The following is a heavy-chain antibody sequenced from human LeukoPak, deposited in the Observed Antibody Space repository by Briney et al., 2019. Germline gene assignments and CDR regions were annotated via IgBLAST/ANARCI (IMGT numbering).Heavy chain of an antibody. D-gene: IGHD2-21*02. CDR1: GGSISSGDYY. J-gene: IGHJ4*02. CDR3: ARGLRFDLDY. V-gene: IGHV4-30-4*01. Sequence: PSETLSLTCTVSGGSISSGDYYWSWIRQPPGKGLEWIGYIYYSGSTYYNPSLKSRVTISVDTSKNLFSLKLSSVTAADTAVYYCARGLRFDLDYWGQGPWSPSPQ. CDR2: IYYSGST.